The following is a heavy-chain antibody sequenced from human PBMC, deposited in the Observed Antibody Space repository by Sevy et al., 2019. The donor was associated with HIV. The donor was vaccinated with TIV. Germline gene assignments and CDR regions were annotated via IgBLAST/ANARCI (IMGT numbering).Heavy chain of an antibody. Sequence: SETLSLICTVSGVSISGSSYDWGWIRQPPGKGLEWIGSMYYSGSTYYNPSLKSRVTISVDTSKNQFSLKLSSVTAADTAVYYCARHGPFDFWSGYYPTYYYYGMDVWGQGTTVTVSS. D-gene: IGHD3-3*01. J-gene: IGHJ6*02. CDR1: GVSISGSSYD. CDR2: MYYSGST. V-gene: IGHV4-39*01. CDR3: ARHGPFDFWSGYYPTYYYYGMDV.